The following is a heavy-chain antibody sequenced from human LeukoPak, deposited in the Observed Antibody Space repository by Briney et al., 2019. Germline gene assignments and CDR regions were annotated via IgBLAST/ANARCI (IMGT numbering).Heavy chain of an antibody. Sequence: ASVEVSCKASGYTFTSYGISWVRQAPGQGLEWMGWISAYNGNTNYAQKLQGRVTMTTDTSTSTAYMELRSLRSDDTAVYYCARRNYYYYYMDVWGKGTTVTVSS. V-gene: IGHV1-18*01. CDR3: ARRNYYYYYMDV. CDR1: GYTFTSYG. J-gene: IGHJ6*03. CDR2: ISAYNGNT.